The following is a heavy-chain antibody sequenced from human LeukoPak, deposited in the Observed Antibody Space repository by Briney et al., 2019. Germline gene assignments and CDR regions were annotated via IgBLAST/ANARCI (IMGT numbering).Heavy chain of an antibody. CDR1: GYGFTGYF. V-gene: IGHV1-2*02. J-gene: IGHJ4*02. Sequence: ALVKVSCEASGYGFTGYFMHWVRQAPGQGLEWMGWINPDSGGTNCAQKFRGRVTLTRDTSVYTAYMELSRLRSDDTAVYYCVRDLFFAAAEREGDDYWGQGTLVTVSS. CDR3: VRDLFFAAAEREGDDY. CDR2: INPDSGGT. D-gene: IGHD6-13*01.